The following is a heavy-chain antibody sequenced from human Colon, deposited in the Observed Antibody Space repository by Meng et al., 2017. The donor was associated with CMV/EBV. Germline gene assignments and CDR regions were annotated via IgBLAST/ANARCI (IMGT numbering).Heavy chain of an antibody. J-gene: IGHJ5*02. CDR1: GYTFTSHW. Sequence: KVSCRGSGYTFTSHWIAWVRQKPGKGLEWMGFIYPADSDTAYSPSVQGQVTISADKSSDTVYLQWDSLKASDTATYYCARHTTLDDWFDPWGQGTMVTVSS. D-gene: IGHD1-1*01. V-gene: IGHV5-51*01. CDR2: IYPADSDT. CDR3: ARHTTLDDWFDP.